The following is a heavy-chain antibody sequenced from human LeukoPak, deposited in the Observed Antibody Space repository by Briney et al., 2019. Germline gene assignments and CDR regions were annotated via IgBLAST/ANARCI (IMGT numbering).Heavy chain of an antibody. CDR1: GGSISSYY. V-gene: IGHV4-59*01. J-gene: IGHJ5*02. Sequence: SETLSLTCTVSGGSISSYYWSWLRQPPGKGLEWIGYIYYSRSTNYNPSLKSRVTISVDTSKNQFSLKLSSVTAADTAVYYCARKGPGNFDPWGQGTLVTVSS. CDR2: IYYSRST. D-gene: IGHD1-14*01. CDR3: ARKGPGNFDP.